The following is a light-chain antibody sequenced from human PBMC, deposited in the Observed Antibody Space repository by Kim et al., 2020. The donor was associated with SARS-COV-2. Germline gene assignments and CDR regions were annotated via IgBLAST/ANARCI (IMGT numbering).Light chain of an antibody. CDR1: SGSIDSNY. Sequence: NFMLTQPHSVSESPGKTVTISCTRSSGSIDSNYVQWYQQRPGSAPTTVIYEDNQRPSGVPDRFSGSIDSSSNSASLTISGLKTEDEADYYCQSYDSSNLYVFGTGTKVTVL. CDR3: QSYDSSNLYV. V-gene: IGLV6-57*04. CDR2: EDN. J-gene: IGLJ1*01.